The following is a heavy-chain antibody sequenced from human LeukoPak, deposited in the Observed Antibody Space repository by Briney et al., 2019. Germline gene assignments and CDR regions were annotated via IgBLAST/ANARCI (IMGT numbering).Heavy chain of an antibody. CDR1: GYTFTSYG. Sequence: ASVKVSCKASGYTFTSYGISWVRQAPGQGLEWLGWISAHNGKTNYAQKFQDRVTMTTDTSTRTAYMELRSLRSDDTAVYYCARGRGFYDSSAYYRLDYWGQGTLVTVSS. V-gene: IGHV1-18*01. CDR2: ISAHNGKT. D-gene: IGHD3-22*01. CDR3: ARGRGFYDSSAYYRLDY. J-gene: IGHJ4*02.